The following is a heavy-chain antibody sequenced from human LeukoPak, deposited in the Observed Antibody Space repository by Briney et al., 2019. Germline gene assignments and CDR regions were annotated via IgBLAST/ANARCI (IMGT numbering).Heavy chain of an antibody. V-gene: IGHV3-48*01. CDR1: GFTFSSYR. Sequence: PGGSLRLSCAASGFTFSSYRMNWVPQAPGKGLEWVTYISSRSSTIYYADSVKGRFTISRDNAKNSLYLQMNSLRAEDTAVYYCARDGSGSYFPDAFDIWGQGTMVTVSS. D-gene: IGHD3-10*01. J-gene: IGHJ3*02. CDR3: ARDGSGSYFPDAFDI. CDR2: ISSRSSTI.